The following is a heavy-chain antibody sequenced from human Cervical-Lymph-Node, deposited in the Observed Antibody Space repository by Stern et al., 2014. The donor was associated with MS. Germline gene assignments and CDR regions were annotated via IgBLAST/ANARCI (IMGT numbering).Heavy chain of an antibody. CDR1: GFTFSSYG. V-gene: IGHV3-33*01. D-gene: IGHD4-23*01. Sequence: VQLVESGGGVVQPGRSLRLSCAASGFTFSSYGMHWVRQAPGKGLEWVAVIWYDGSNKYYTDSVKGRFTISRDNSKNTLYLQMNSLRAEDTAVYYCARAFGGNSGGVDYWGQGTLDTVSS. J-gene: IGHJ4*02. CDR2: IWYDGSNK. CDR3: ARAFGGNSGGVDY.